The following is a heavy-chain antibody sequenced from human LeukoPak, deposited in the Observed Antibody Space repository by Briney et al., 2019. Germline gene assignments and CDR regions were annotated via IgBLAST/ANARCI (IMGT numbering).Heavy chain of an antibody. V-gene: IGHV3-7*01. CDR3: ARDGLTYARDY. J-gene: IGHJ4*02. CDR1: GFTITNFW. CDR2: LKGDGSEE. Sequence: GGSLRLSCEASGFTITNFWMTWVRQAPGKGLEWVAHLKGDGSEEYYVDSVKGRFTTYRDNAKNSLYLQMNSLRVEDTALYYCARDGLTYARDYWGQGTLVTVSS. D-gene: IGHD2-2*01.